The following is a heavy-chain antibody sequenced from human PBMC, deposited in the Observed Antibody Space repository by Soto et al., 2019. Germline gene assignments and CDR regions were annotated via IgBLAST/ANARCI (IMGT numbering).Heavy chain of an antibody. CDR2: ISYDGSNK. CDR1: VFTFSSYA. J-gene: IGHJ4*02. D-gene: IGHD3-3*01. V-gene: IGHV3-30-3*01. CDR3: ARDPDYDFWSPIRLYFDY. Sequence: GGSLRLSCAASVFTFSSYAMHWVRQAPGKGLEWVAVISYDGSNKYYADSVKGRFTISRDNSKNTLYLQMNSLRAEDTAVYYCARDPDYDFWSPIRLYFDYWGQGTLVTVSS.